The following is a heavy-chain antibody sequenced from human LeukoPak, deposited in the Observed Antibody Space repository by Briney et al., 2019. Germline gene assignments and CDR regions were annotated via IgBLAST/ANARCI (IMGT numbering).Heavy chain of an antibody. D-gene: IGHD1-26*01. CDR1: GFTFSSYG. CDR3: AKASQSSGSYSKGDYFDY. CDR2: IRYDVSNK. Sequence: GGSLRLSCAASGFTFSSYGMHWVRQAPGKGLEWVAFIRYDVSNKYYADSVEGRFTISRDNSKNTLYLQMNSLRAEDTAVYYCAKASQSSGSYSKGDYFDYWGQGTLVTVSS. J-gene: IGHJ4*02. V-gene: IGHV3-30*02.